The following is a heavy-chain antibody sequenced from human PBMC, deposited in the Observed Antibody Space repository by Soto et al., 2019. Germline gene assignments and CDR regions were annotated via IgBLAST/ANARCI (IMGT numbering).Heavy chain of an antibody. CDR2: INAGNGNT. CDR3: ARDLGGWPDY. CDR1: GYTFTSYA. J-gene: IGHJ4*02. Sequence: QVQLVQSGAEVKKPGASVKVSCKASGYTFTSYAMHWVRQAPGQRLEWMGWINAGNGNTKYSQKLQGRVTITRDTSASTAYMELSSLRSEDTAVSYCARDLGGWPDYWGQGTLVTVSS. V-gene: IGHV1-3*01. D-gene: IGHD2-15*01.